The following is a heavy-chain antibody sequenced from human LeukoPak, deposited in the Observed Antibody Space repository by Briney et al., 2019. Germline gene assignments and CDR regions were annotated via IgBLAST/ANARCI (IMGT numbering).Heavy chain of an antibody. CDR1: GLTVSSNY. CDR2: IYTGGTT. J-gene: IGHJ3*02. D-gene: IGHD6-19*01. Sequence: GGSLRLSCAASGLTVSSNYMTWVRQAPGEGLEWVSVIYTGGTTYYADSMKGRFTISRDNSKNTLYLQMNSLRAEDTAVYFCARGYSSGHDALGIWGQGTVVTVSS. CDR3: ARGYSSGHDALGI. V-gene: IGHV3-53*01.